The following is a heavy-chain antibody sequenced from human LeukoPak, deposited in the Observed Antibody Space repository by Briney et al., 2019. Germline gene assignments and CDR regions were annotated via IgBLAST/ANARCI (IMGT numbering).Heavy chain of an antibody. CDR3: ARTAGRTFDY. CDR1: GYTFTSHF. Sequence: ASVKVSYKASGYTFTSHFMHWVRQAPGQGLEWMGIINPSGGSTSYAQKFQGRVTMTSDTSTSTVYMELSSLRSEDTAVYYCARTAGRTFDYWGQGTLVTVSS. CDR2: INPSGGST. D-gene: IGHD6-6*01. J-gene: IGHJ4*02. V-gene: IGHV1-46*01.